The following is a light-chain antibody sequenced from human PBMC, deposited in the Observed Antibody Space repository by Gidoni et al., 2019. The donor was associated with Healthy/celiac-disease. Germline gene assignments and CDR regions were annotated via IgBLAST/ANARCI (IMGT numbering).Light chain of an antibody. Sequence: QLVLTQSPSASASLGASVKLTCTLSSGHSRYAIAWHQQQPEKGPRYLMTLNSDGSHSKGDGIPDRFSGSSSGAERYLTISSLQSEDEADYYCQTWGTGIQGVFGGGTKLTVL. V-gene: IGLV4-69*01. J-gene: IGLJ2*01. CDR3: QTWGTGIQGV. CDR1: SGHSRYA. CDR2: LNSDGSH.